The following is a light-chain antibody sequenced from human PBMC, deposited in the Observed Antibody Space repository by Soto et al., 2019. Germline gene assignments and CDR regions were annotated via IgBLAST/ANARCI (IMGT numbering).Light chain of an antibody. Sequence: EIVLTQSPGTLSLSPGERATLSCSASQSVSSSYLAWYQQKPGQAPRLLIYGASSRATGIPDRFSGSGSGTDFTLTISRLEPEDFAVYYCQQYGSSTTWTFGQGTKVDIK. J-gene: IGKJ1*01. V-gene: IGKV3-20*01. CDR2: GAS. CDR3: QQYGSSTTWT. CDR1: QSVSSSY.